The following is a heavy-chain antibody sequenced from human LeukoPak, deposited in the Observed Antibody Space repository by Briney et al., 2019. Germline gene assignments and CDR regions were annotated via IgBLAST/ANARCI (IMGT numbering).Heavy chain of an antibody. J-gene: IGHJ4*02. CDR3: SKGEWT. V-gene: IGHV4-59*12. CDR2: IYYSGST. Sequence: GSLRLSCAASGFTFSSYEMNWVRQAPGKGLEWIGNIYYSGSTYYNPSLKSRVTISLDTSKNHFSLNLSSVTAADTAVYYCSKGEWTWGQGTLVTVSS. D-gene: IGHD3-3*01. CDR1: GFTFSSYE.